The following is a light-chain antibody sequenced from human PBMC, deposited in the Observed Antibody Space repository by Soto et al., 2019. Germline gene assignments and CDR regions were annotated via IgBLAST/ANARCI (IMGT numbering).Light chain of an antibody. CDR3: SAYSSGATHVV. CDR1: SSDIGGLYNY. V-gene: IGLV2-14*01. CDR2: DVN. J-gene: IGLJ2*01. Sequence: QSVLTQPASVSGSPGQSITISCTGTSSDIGGLYNYVSWYQQHPGKAPKLLIYDVNDRPSGVSDRFSGSKSGNTASLTISGLQAEDEAVYFCSAYSSGATHVVFGGGTQLTVL.